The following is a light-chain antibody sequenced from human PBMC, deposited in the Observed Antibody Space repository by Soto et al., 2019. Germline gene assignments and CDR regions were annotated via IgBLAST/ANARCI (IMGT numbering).Light chain of an antibody. V-gene: IGKV1-39*01. J-gene: IGKJ4*01. CDR3: QQRYNVPLT. Sequence: DIQMTQSPSSRSAAVGDRVTVTCRASQTKSTFLNWFQQKAGKAPRALIYGASSLQSGVPSRFSGSGSGTNFTLTISSLQPEDSATYYCQQRYNVPLTFGGGTKVEIK. CDR1: QTKSTF. CDR2: GAS.